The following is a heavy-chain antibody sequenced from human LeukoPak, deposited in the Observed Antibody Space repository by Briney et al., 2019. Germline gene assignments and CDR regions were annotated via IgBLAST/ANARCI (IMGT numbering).Heavy chain of an antibody. J-gene: IGHJ6*03. Sequence: GGSLRLSCAASGFTFSNYAMSWVRQAPGKGLEWVSVMSGRGGSTYYSDSVKGRFTISRDNSKSTLYLQLNSLRAEDTAVYYCAKEERCSSCYSDYMDVWGKGTTVTVSS. D-gene: IGHD2-2*01. CDR3: AKEERCSSCYSDYMDV. CDR1: GFTFSNYA. CDR2: MSGRGGST. V-gene: IGHV3-23*01.